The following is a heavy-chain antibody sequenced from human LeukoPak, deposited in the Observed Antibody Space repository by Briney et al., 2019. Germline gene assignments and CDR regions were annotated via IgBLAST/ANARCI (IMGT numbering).Heavy chain of an antibody. CDR1: GFTFSSSA. CDR3: AKILFGDYADMDV. D-gene: IGHD3-10*01. CDR2: IIDSGGST. V-gene: IGHV3-23*01. Sequence: PGGSLRLSCAASGFTFSSSAMSWVRQAPGKGLEWVSAIIDSGGSTYYADSVKGRFTISRDNSKNTLYLQMNTLRAEDTAVYYCAKILFGDYADMDVWGQGTTVTVSS. J-gene: IGHJ6*02.